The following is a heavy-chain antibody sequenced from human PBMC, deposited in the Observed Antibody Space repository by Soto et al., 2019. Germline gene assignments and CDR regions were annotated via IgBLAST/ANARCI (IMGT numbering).Heavy chain of an antibody. V-gene: IGHV3-23*01. CDR3: AKEGYVSGFL. Sequence: EVQLLESGGGLVQPGGSLRLSCVVSGFNLSTHASIWVRQGPGKGLEWVSGIDSGGRTFHADSVKGHFTISRDNSKNALYLQMNSLRAEVTAVYYCAKEGYVSGFLWGQGTLVTVSS. D-gene: IGHD3-10*01. CDR1: GFNLSTHA. J-gene: IGHJ4*02. CDR2: IDSGGRT.